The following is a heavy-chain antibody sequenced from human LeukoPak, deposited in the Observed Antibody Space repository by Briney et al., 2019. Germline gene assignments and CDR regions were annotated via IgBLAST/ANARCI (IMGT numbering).Heavy chain of an antibody. Sequence: SETLSLTCAVYGGSFSGYYWSWIRQPPGKGLEWIGYIYYSGSTNYNPSLKSRVTISVDTSKNQFSLKLSSVTAADTAVYYCARDLNDILTGYYYGMDVWGQGTTVTVSS. V-gene: IGHV4-59*01. D-gene: IGHD3-9*01. CDR1: GGSFSGYY. J-gene: IGHJ6*02. CDR2: IYYSGST. CDR3: ARDLNDILTGYYYGMDV.